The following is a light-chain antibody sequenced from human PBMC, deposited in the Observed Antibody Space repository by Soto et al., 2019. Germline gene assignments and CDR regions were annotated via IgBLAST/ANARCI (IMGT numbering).Light chain of an antibody. CDR3: IEYNTSPWT. Sequence: DIQMTQYPSSLSASVGDRVTITCRASQGIRHDLDWYQQKPAKAPERLIYAASCLHSGVPPRFSGSGSGTEFTLTISSLQAEDFAPYYCIEYNTSPWTFGQGTKVDIK. CDR1: QGIRHD. CDR2: AAS. V-gene: IGKV1-17*01. J-gene: IGKJ1*01.